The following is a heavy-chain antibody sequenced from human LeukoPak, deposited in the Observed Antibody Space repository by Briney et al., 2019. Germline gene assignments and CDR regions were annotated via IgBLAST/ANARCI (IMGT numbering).Heavy chain of an antibody. V-gene: IGHV4-39*07. CDR1: GASISSSSYY. CDR3: ARGAFDI. CDR2: IYYSVST. J-gene: IGHJ3*02. Sequence: SETLSLTCTVSGASISSSSYYWGWIRQPPGKGLEWIGTIYYSVSTYYNPSLKGRLTISVDTSKNQFSLKLSSVTAADTAVYYCARGAFDIWGQGTMVTVSS.